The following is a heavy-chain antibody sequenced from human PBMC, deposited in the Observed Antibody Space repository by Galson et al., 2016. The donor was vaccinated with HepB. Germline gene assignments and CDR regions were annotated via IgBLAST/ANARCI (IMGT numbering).Heavy chain of an antibody. D-gene: IGHD3-16*01. CDR3: ARDGGGFDS. CDR2: INKDGSGE. J-gene: IGHJ4*02. CDR1: GFTFSSYW. Sequence: SLRLSCAASGFTFSSYWMTWVRQAPGKGLEYVANINKDGSGEYYVGSVKGRFTISRDNAKNSLHLQMNSLRDEDTAVYYCARDGGGFDSWGQGTLVTVSS. V-gene: IGHV3-7*01.